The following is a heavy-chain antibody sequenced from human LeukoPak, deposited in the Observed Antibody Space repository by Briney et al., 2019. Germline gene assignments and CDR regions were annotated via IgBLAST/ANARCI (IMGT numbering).Heavy chain of an antibody. Sequence: SQTLSLTCAISGDSVSSNSVAWNWVRQSPSRGLEWLGRTYYRSKWYSDYAVSVKRRITLNPDTSKNQFSLQLNSVTPEDTAVYYCARESYSSGWSHWYFDLWGRGTLVTVSS. CDR2: TYYRSKWYS. V-gene: IGHV6-1*01. D-gene: IGHD6-19*01. CDR3: ARESYSSGWSHWYFDL. CDR1: GDSVSSNSVA. J-gene: IGHJ2*01.